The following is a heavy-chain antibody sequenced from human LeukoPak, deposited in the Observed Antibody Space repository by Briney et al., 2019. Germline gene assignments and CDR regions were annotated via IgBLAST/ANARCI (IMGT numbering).Heavy chain of an antibody. CDR2: IKQDGSEK. Sequence: GPLRLSCAASGFTFSSYWINWVRQAPGRGLEWVANIKQDGSEKFYVDSVKGRFTISRDNAKNSLYLQMNSLRVEDTAVYYCVRSSGWVLDYWGQGTQVTVSS. CDR1: GFTFSSYW. V-gene: IGHV3-7*01. CDR3: VRSSGWVLDY. D-gene: IGHD6-19*01. J-gene: IGHJ4*02.